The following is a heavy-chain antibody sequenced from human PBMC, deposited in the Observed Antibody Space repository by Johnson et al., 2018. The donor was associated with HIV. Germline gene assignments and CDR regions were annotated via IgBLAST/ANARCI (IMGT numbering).Heavy chain of an antibody. Sequence: QVQLVESGGGLVKAGGSLRLSCAASGFTFSSYAMHWVRQAPGKGLEWVAVISYDGSNKYYADSVKGRFTISRDNSKNTLYLQMNSLRAEDTAVYYYASRLTGYSRSWHAFDIWGQGTMVTVSS. CDR1: GFTFSSYA. D-gene: IGHD6-13*01. CDR2: ISYDGSNK. CDR3: ASRLTGYSRSWHAFDI. V-gene: IGHV3-30*04. J-gene: IGHJ3*02.